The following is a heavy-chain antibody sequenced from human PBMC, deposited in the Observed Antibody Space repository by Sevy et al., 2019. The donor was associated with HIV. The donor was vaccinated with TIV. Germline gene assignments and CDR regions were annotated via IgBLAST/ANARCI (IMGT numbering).Heavy chain of an antibody. CDR1: GFTFSSYS. CDR2: ISRSSSYI. CDR3: ARDRATIFGVVKDWYFDL. V-gene: IGHV3-21*01. J-gene: IGHJ2*01. Sequence: GGSLRLSCAASGFTFSSYSMNWVRQAPGKGLEWVSSISRSSSYIYYADSVKGRFTISRDNAKNSLYLQMNSLRAEDTAVYYCARDRATIFGVVKDWYFDLWGRGTLVTVSS. D-gene: IGHD3-3*01.